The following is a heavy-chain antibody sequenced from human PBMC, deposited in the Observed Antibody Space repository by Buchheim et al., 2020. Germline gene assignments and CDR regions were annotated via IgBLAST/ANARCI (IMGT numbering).Heavy chain of an antibody. V-gene: IGHV4-39*07. CDR2: IYYSGST. Sequence: QLQLQESGPGLVKPSETLSLTCTVSGGSISSSSYYWGWIRQPPGKGLEWIGSIYYSGSTYYNPSLKSRVTISVDTSKNQFSLKLSSVTAADTAVYYCARVNRYCSSTSCWNWFDPWGQGTL. J-gene: IGHJ5*02. D-gene: IGHD2-2*01. CDR3: ARVNRYCSSTSCWNWFDP. CDR1: GGSISSSSYY.